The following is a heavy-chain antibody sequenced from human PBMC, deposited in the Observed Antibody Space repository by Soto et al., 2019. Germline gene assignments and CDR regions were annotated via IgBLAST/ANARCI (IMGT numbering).Heavy chain of an antibody. CDR3: ARRWAGYGDYGPWAAFDI. V-gene: IGHV4-30-2*01. CDR2: IYHSGST. J-gene: IGHJ3*02. CDR1: GGSISSGGYS. Sequence: QLQLQESGSRLVKPSQTLSLTCAVSGGSISSGGYSWSWIRQPPGKGLEWIGYIYHSGSTYYNPSLKSRVTISVDKSKNQFSLKLSSVTAADTAVYYCARRWAGYGDYGPWAAFDIWGQGTMVTVSS. D-gene: IGHD4-17*01.